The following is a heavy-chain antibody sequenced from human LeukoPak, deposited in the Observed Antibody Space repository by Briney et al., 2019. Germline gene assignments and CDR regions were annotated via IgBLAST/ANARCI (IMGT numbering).Heavy chain of an antibody. J-gene: IGHJ3*02. Sequence: ASVKVSCKASGYTFSVYFINWVRQAPGQGLEWMGIIYPSGGRTNYAQKFQDRVTMTRDMSTSTVYMELSSLRSEDTAVYYCASRTRPDVGAFDIWGQGTMVTVSS. V-gene: IGHV1-46*01. CDR2: IYPSGGRT. CDR3: ASRTRPDVGAFDI. CDR1: GYTFSVYF. D-gene: IGHD6-6*01.